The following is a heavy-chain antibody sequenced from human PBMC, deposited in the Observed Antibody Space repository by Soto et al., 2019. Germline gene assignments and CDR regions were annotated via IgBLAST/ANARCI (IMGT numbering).Heavy chain of an antibody. J-gene: IGHJ6*02. CDR3: ARQEGGYCSGCSCYRYYYYRKDV. CDR2: IYPGDSDT. D-gene: IGHD2-15*01. Sequence: GESLKISCKGSGYSFTSYWIGWVRQMPGKGLEWMGIIYPGDSDTRYSPSFQGQVTISADKSISTAYLQWSSLKASDTAMYYCARQEGGYCSGCSCYRYYYYRKDVCGQGNTVTVFS. V-gene: IGHV5-51*01. CDR1: GYSFTSYW.